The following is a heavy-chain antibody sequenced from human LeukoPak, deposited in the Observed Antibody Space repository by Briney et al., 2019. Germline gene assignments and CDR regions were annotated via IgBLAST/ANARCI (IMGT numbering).Heavy chain of an antibody. V-gene: IGHV1-18*01. CDR1: GYTFTSYG. J-gene: IGHJ3*02. CDR2: ISAYNGNT. CDR3: ARGMVRGYSYGRGAFDI. D-gene: IGHD5-18*01. Sequence: GASVKVSCKASGYTFTSYGISWVRQAPGQGLEWMGWISAYNGNTNYAQKLQGRVTMTTDTSTSTAYMELRSLRSDDTAVYYCARGMVRGYSYGRGAFDIWGQGTMVTVSS.